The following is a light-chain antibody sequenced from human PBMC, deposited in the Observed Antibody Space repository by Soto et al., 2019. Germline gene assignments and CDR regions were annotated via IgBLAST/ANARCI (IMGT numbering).Light chain of an antibody. CDR1: QGIIDY. V-gene: IGKV1-27*01. Sequence: DIQMTQSPSSLAASVGDRVTITCRASQGIIDYLAWYQQKPGKAPKLLIYAASTLQSGVPSRCSGSGAGTDFTLTITSLQPEDVATYYDQKYNSAPRTFGQGTKVEIK. CDR3: QKYNSAPRT. J-gene: IGKJ1*01. CDR2: AAS.